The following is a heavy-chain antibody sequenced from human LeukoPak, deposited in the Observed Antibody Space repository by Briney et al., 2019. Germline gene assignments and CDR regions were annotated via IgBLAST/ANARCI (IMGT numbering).Heavy chain of an antibody. CDR2: ISWNSGSI. D-gene: IGHD6-19*01. CDR3: AKDRIAVAGLSGAFDI. Sequence: GRSLRLSCAASGFTFDDYAMHWVRQAPGKGLEWVSGISWNSGSIGYADSVKGRFTISRDNAKNSLYLQMNSLRAEDMALYYCAKDRIAVAGLSGAFDIWGQGTMATVSS. V-gene: IGHV3-9*03. CDR1: GFTFDDYA. J-gene: IGHJ3*02.